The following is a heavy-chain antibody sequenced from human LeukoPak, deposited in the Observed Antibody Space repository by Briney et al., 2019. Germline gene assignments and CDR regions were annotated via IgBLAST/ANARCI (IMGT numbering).Heavy chain of an antibody. CDR1: GFSLRSYA. Sequence: GWSLRLSCAASGFSLRSYAMSWVRQAPGKGLEWVSAISSTDAGTYHADSVRGRFTISRDSSKNTLYLQMNSLRAEDAAVYYCANPPRPRTYFMDVWGKGTTVTISS. CDR2: ISSTDAGT. V-gene: IGHV3-23*01. D-gene: IGHD3/OR15-3a*01. J-gene: IGHJ6*03. CDR3: ANPPRPRTYFMDV.